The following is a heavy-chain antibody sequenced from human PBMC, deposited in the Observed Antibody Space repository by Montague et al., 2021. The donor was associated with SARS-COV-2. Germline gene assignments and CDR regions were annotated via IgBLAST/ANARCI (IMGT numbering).Heavy chain of an antibody. CDR1: GDSVSSKSVA. CDR3: ASSGITLTGLDAFDI. Sequence: CAISGDSVSSKSVAWNWIRQSPSRGLEWLGRTYYRSKWDSDYAESVKRRLVITPDTSKNQVYLQLNSVIPEDTAVYFCASSGITLTGLDAFDIWGQGTMVTVSS. J-gene: IGHJ3*02. V-gene: IGHV6-1*01. D-gene: IGHD3-9*01. CDR2: TYYRSKWDS.